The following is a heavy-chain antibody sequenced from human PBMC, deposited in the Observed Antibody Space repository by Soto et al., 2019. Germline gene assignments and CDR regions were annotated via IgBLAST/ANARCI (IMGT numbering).Heavy chain of an antibody. CDR3: ERDPSLNGGNTNGYFDY. CDR2: ISGSADRT. D-gene: IGHD2-15*01. J-gene: IGHJ4*02. Sequence: GGSLRLSCAASRFTFSSYAMSWVRQAPGKGLEWVSLISGSADRTYYTDSVKGRFTISRDNSKNTLYLQMSSLRAEDTAVYYCERDPSLNGGNTNGYFDYWGQGTLVTVSS. V-gene: IGHV3-23*01. CDR1: RFTFSSYA.